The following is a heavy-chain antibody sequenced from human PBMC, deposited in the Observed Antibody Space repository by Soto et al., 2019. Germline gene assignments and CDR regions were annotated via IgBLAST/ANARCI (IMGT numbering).Heavy chain of an antibody. CDR3: ARDRSMVVVVPGY. V-gene: IGHV3-30-3*01. D-gene: IGHD2-2*01. CDR2: ISHDGSNN. CDR1: GFTFSSYA. Sequence: QVHLVESGGGVVQPGRSLRLSCAASGFTFSSYAMHSVRQAPGKGLEWVALISHDGSNNYYADSVKGRFTISRDNSKNMVYLQMNSLGVDDTAVYYCARDRSMVVVVPGYWGQGTLVTVSS. J-gene: IGHJ4*02.